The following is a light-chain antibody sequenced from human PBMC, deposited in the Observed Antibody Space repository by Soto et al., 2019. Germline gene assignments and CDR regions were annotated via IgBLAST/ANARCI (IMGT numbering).Light chain of an antibody. Sequence: EIVMTQSPGTLSVSPGERATLSCRASQSVSSRLAWYQQKPGQAPRVLIYGASIRATGIPARFSGSGSGTEFTLTISSLQAEDFAVYYCQQYSNWPSLTFGGGTKVEIK. J-gene: IGKJ4*01. V-gene: IGKV3-15*01. CDR3: QQYSNWPSLT. CDR1: QSVSSR. CDR2: GAS.